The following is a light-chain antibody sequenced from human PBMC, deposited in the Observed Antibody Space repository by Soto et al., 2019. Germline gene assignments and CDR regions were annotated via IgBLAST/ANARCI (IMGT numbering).Light chain of an antibody. CDR1: SSDVGGYNF. V-gene: IGLV2-8*01. CDR2: EVS. J-gene: IGLJ1*01. Sequence: QSALTQPPSASGSPGQSVTLSCTGTSSDVGGYNFVSWYQQHPGKAPKLMIYEVSKRPSGVPDRFSGSKSGNTASLTVSGLQAEDEADYYCSSYAGSSNVFGTGTKLTVL. CDR3: SSYAGSSNV.